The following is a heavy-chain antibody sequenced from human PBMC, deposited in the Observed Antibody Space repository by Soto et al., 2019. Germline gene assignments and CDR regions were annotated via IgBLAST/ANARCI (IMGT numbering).Heavy chain of an antibody. CDR3: ARSVAVPGAHIDY. J-gene: IGHJ4*02. CDR2: IYYSGIT. D-gene: IGHD6-19*01. CDR1: GGSISSSHYY. Sequence: SETLSLTCTVSGGSISSSHYYWGWIRQTPGKGLEWIGTIYYSGITYYNPSLRSRGTISVDTSKNQFSLKLRSVTAADTAVYFCARSVAVPGAHIDYWGQGTQVTVSS. V-gene: IGHV4-39*07.